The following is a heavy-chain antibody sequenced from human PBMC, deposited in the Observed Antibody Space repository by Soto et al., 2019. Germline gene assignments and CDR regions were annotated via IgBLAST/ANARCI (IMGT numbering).Heavy chain of an antibody. Sequence: SETLSLTCAVYGGSFSGYYWSWIRQPPGKGLEWIGEINHSGSTNYNPSLKSRVTISVDTSKNQFSLKLSSVTAADTAVYYCARAGLEQQLPSNWFDPWGQGTLVTVSS. CDR2: INHSGST. V-gene: IGHV4-34*01. CDR1: GGSFSGYY. D-gene: IGHD6-13*01. CDR3: ARAGLEQQLPSNWFDP. J-gene: IGHJ5*02.